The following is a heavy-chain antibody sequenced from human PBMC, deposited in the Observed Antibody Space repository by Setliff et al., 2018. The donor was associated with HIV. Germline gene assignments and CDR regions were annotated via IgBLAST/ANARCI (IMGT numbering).Heavy chain of an antibody. Sequence: SETLSLTCIVSGGSIGSYYWSWIRQSPGKGLEWIGYVYYTGSTNYNPSLKSRVTIGVDTSKNQFSLKLTSVTAADAAVFYCARRRPPPSGLYSAYYMDVWGTGTTVTVSS. CDR3: ARRRPPPSGLYSAYYMDV. D-gene: IGHD1-26*01. CDR2: VYYTGST. CDR1: GGSIGSYY. V-gene: IGHV4-59*08. J-gene: IGHJ6*03.